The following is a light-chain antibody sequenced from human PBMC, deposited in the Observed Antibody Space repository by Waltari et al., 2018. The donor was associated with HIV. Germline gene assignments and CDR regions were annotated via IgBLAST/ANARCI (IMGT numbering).Light chain of an antibody. Sequence: VMTQSPATLSVSPGGRAPLSSRASQSVGSYLAWYQQKPGQAPRLLIYGASTRATGIPTRFSGSGSGTEFTLTISSLQSEDFAVYYCHQYNKWPRGTFGGGTKVEV. CDR3: HQYNKWPRGT. J-gene: IGKJ4*01. CDR1: QSVGSY. V-gene: IGKV3-15*01. CDR2: GAS.